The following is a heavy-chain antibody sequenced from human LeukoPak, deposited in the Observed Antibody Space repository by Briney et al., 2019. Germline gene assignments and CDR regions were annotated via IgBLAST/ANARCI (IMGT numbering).Heavy chain of an antibody. D-gene: IGHD3-10*01. CDR3: ARVRPGEWLFDY. J-gene: IGHJ4*02. Sequence: PSETMSLTCTVSGCSISTYYWTRIRQPPGKGLEWIGYIYYSGSTNHKPSVKSRVTISVDTSKNQFSLKLSSVTAADTAVYYCARVRPGEWLFDYWGQGSLVTVSS. V-gene: IGHV4-59*01. CDR2: IYYSGST. CDR1: GCSISTYY.